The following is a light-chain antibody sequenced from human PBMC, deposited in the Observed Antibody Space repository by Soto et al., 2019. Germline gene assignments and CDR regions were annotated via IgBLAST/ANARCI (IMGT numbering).Light chain of an antibody. V-gene: IGLV4-60*02. CDR3: ETWDSNTHTV. Sequence: QSVLTQSSSASASLGSSVKLTCTLSSGHSSYIIAWHQQQPGKAPRYLMKLEGSGSYNKGSGVPDRFSGSSSGADRYLTIAHLQFEDEAEYYCETWDSNTHTVFGGGTKLTVL. CDR1: SGHSSYI. J-gene: IGLJ3*02. CDR2: LEGSGSY.